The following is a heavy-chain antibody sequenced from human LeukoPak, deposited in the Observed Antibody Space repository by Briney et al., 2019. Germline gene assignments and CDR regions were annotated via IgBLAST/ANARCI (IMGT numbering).Heavy chain of an antibody. CDR2: ISISSSYI. V-gene: IGHV3-21*01. CDR3: ARTPTITMVRGVIITNNIPTYYFDY. CDR1: GFTFSSYS. Sequence: GGTLRLSCAASGFTFSSYSMNWVRQAPGQGLEWVSSISISSSYIYYADSVKGRFTISRDNAKNSLYLQMNSLRADDTAVYYCARTPTITMVRGVIITNNIPTYYFDYWGQGTLVTVSS. D-gene: IGHD3-10*01. J-gene: IGHJ4*02.